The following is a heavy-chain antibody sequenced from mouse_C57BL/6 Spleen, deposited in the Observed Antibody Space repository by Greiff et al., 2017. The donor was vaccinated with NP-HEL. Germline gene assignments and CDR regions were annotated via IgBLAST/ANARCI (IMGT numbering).Heavy chain of an antibody. Sequence: VQLQQPGAELVMPGASVKLSCKASGYTFTSYWMHWVKQRPGQGLEWIGEIDPSDSYTNYNQKFKGKSTLTVDKSSSTAYMQLSSLTSEDSAVYYCAGAMVTTRAWFAYWGQGTLVTVSA. V-gene: IGHV1-69*01. CDR1: GYTFTSYW. D-gene: IGHD2-2*01. J-gene: IGHJ3*01. CDR3: AGAMVTTRAWFAY. CDR2: IDPSDSYT.